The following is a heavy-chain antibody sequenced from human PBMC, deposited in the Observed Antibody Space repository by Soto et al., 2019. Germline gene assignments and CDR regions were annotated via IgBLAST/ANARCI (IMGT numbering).Heavy chain of an antibody. CDR2: INHRGRT. CDR3: ATSYFDFWSGYYRGYYFDY. V-gene: IGHV4-34*01. CDR1: GGSFTGYY. D-gene: IGHD3-3*01. Sequence: QVHLQQCGAGLLKPSETLSLTCAVYGGSFTGYYWSWIRQPPGKGLEWIGEINHRGRTNYNPSLRSRVTISVDTSKNQFSLKLNSVTAADTAVYYCATSYFDFWSGYYRGYYFDYWGQGTLVTVFS. J-gene: IGHJ4*02.